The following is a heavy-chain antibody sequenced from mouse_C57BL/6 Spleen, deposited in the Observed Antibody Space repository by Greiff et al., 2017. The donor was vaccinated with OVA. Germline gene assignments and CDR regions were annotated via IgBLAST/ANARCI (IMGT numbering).Heavy chain of an antibody. J-gene: IGHJ4*01. Sequence: EVQGVESGGGLVQSGRSLRLSCAPSGFTFSDFYMEWVRQAPGKGLEWIAASRNKANDYTTEYSASVKGRFIVSRDTSQSILYLQMNALRAEDTAIYYCAGDAGDYDGGYAMDYWGQGTSVTVSS. CDR2: SRNKANDYTT. V-gene: IGHV7-1*01. CDR3: AGDAGDYDGGYAMDY. D-gene: IGHD2-4*01. CDR1: GFTFSDFY.